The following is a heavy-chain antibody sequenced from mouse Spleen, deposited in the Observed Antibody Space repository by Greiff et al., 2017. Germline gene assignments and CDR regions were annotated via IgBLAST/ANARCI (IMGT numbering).Heavy chain of an antibody. Sequence: EVKLMESGPELEKPGASVKISCKASGYSFTGYNMNWVKQSNGKSLEWIGNIDPYYGGTSYNQKFKGKATLTVDKSSSTAYMQLKSLTSEDTAVYYCNAGNYYGSSPPDYWGQGTTLTVSS. J-gene: IGHJ2*01. CDR2: IDPYYGGT. CDR1: GYSFTGYN. D-gene: IGHD1-1*01. V-gene: IGHV1-39*01. CDR3: NAGNYYGSSPPDY.